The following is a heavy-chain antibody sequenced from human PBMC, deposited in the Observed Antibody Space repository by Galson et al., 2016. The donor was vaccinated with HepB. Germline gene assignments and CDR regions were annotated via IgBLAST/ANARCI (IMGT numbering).Heavy chain of an antibody. CDR3: ARGCSGYDCSWEFDQ. CDR1: GFTFSWYW. CDR2: INGDGSDK. Sequence: SLRLSCAASGFTFSWYWMSWVRQAPGKGLEWVANINGDGSDKRYVESVKGRFTISRDNAKNSLYLQMNSLRVEDTAVYYCARGCSGYDCSWEFDQWGLGALVTGSS. V-gene: IGHV3-7*01. J-gene: IGHJ4*02. D-gene: IGHD5-12*01.